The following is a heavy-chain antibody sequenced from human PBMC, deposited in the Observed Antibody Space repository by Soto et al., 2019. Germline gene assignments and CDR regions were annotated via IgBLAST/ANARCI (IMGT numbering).Heavy chain of an antibody. D-gene: IGHD3-22*01. CDR2: IYYSGST. CDR3: ARTYYDSSVVYYGMDV. V-gene: IGHV4-39*01. CDR1: GGSISSSSYY. J-gene: IGHJ6*02. Sequence: SETLSLTCTVSGGSISSSSYYWGWIRQPPGKGLEWIGSIYYSGSTYYNPSLKSRVTISVDTSKNQFSLKLSSVTAADTAVYYCARTYYDSSVVYYGMDVWGQGTTVTVSS.